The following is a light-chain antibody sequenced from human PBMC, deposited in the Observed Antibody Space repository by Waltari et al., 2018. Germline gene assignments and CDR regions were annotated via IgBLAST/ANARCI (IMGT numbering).Light chain of an antibody. CDR3: HQRSARDT. CDR1: QNVATH. CDR2: DAS. Sequence: DIVLTQSPATLSLSPGERATLTCRASQNVATHLAWYQQKPGQAPRLLIYDASTRATGIPARFRCSGVWKDFSLTISTLEPEDFAIYYCHQRSARDTFGQGTRLEIK. V-gene: IGKV3-11*01. J-gene: IGKJ5*01.